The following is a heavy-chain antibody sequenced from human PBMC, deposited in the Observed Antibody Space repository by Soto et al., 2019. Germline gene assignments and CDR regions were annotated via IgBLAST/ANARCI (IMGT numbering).Heavy chain of an antibody. CDR2: IIPILGIA. D-gene: IGHD3-9*01. CDR1: GGTFSSYT. CDR3: ARGTDYDILTGYYGHYGMDV. V-gene: IGHV1-69*02. Sequence: GASVKVSCKASGGTFSSYTISWVRQAPGQGLEWMGRIIPILGIANYAQKFQGRVTITADKSTSTAYMELSSLRSEDTAVYYCARGTDYDILTGYYGHYGMDVWGQGTTVTVSS. J-gene: IGHJ6*02.